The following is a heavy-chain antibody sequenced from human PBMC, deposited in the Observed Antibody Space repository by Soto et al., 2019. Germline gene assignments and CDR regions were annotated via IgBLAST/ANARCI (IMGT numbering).Heavy chain of an antibody. Sequence: GGSLRLSCTASGFTFGDYAMSWVRQAPGKGLEWVGFIRSKAYGGTTEYAASVKGRFTISRDDSKSIAYLQMNSLKTEDTAVYYCTRVLDYGGNSFFDYWGQGTLVTVSS. J-gene: IGHJ4*02. V-gene: IGHV3-49*04. CDR1: GFTFGDYA. D-gene: IGHD4-17*01. CDR2: IRSKAYGGTT. CDR3: TRVLDYGGNSFFDY.